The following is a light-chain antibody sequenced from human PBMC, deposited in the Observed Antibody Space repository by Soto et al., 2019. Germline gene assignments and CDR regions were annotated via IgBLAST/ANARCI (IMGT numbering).Light chain of an antibody. Sequence: VLTPSQGTLSLSPCERATLSCSASQSVSSSYLAWYQQKPGQAPRLLIYGASSRATGIPDRFSGSGSGTDFTLTISRLEPEDFAVYYCQQYGSSPPLTFGGGTKV. CDR2: GAS. J-gene: IGKJ4*01. CDR3: QQYGSSPPLT. CDR1: QSVSSSY. V-gene: IGKV3-20*01.